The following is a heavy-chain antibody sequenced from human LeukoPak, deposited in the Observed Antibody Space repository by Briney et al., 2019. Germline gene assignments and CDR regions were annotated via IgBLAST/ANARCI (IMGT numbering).Heavy chain of an antibody. Sequence: SETLSLTCAVYGGSFSGYYWSWIRQPPGKGLEWIGEINHSGSTNYNPSLKSRVTISVDTSKNQFSLKLSSVTAADTAVNYCARGGPRYCSGGSCYFGYWGQGTLVTVSS. CDR3: ARGGPRYCSGGSCYFGY. CDR2: INHSGST. CDR1: GGSFSGYY. V-gene: IGHV4-34*01. J-gene: IGHJ4*02. D-gene: IGHD2-15*01.